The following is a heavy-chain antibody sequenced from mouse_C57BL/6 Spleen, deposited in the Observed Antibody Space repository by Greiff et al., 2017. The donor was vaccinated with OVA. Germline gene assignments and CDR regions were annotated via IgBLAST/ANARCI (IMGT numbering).Heavy chain of an antibody. CDR2: IDPSDSYT. Sequence: VQLQQPGPELVMPGASVKLSCKASGYTFTSYWMHWVKQRPGQGLEWIGEIDPSDSYTNYNQKFKGKSTLTVDKSYSTAYMQLSSLTSEDSAVYYCARYGSSYWYCGVWGTGTTVTVSS. J-gene: IGHJ1*03. V-gene: IGHV1-69*01. CDR3: ARYGSSYWYCGV. CDR1: GYTFTSYW. D-gene: IGHD1-1*01.